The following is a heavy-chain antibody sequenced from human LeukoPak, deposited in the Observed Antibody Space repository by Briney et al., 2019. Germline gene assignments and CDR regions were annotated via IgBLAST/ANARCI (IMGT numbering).Heavy chain of an antibody. CDR1: GFTFSSYW. Sequence: GGSLRLSCAASGFTFSSYWMTWVRQAPGKGLEWVANIKLDGSEKYYMDSVRGRFTISRDNAKNSLYLQMDSLSAEDTAVYYCVSEDFDIWGPGTLVTVSS. CDR2: IKLDGSEK. CDR3: VSEDFDI. V-gene: IGHV3-7*01. J-gene: IGHJ3*02.